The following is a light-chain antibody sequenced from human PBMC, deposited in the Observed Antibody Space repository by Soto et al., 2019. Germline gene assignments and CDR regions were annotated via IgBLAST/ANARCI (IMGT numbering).Light chain of an antibody. CDR1: QSISIY. V-gene: IGKV1-39*01. J-gene: IGKJ5*01. Sequence: DIQMTQSPSSLSASVGDRVTITCRASQSISIYLNWYQQKPGKAPKLLINAASSLQSGVPSRFSGSGSGTDFTLTISSLQPEDFATYYCEQSYSTPNTFGQGTRLEI. CDR2: AAS. CDR3: EQSYSTPNT.